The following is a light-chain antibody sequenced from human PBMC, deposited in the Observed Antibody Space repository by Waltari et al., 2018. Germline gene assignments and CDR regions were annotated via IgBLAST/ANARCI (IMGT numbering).Light chain of an antibody. J-gene: IGLJ1*01. CDR2: DVI. CDR3: CSYSGSGSFPYV. Sequence: QSALTQPASVSGSPGQSITISCTGSRNNIGFYDLVSWYQQHPGKAPKLIIFDVIKRPSGVSDRFSGSKSCNTASLTISGLQTEDDADYYCCSYSGSGSFPYVFGPGTRVAVL. CDR1: RNNIGFYDL. V-gene: IGLV2-23*02.